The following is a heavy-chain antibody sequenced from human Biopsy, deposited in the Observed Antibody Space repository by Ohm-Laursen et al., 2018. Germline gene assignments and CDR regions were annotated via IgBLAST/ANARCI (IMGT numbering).Heavy chain of an antibody. V-gene: IGHV4-31*03. CDR3: VREPKTGTAEAWYFDL. J-gene: IGHJ2*01. CDR2: ISYNERT. Sequence: SQTLSLTCSVSGASVKTSGYFWAWIRQRPGKGLEWTGYISYNERTHHNPSLTSRLAISFDTSNNRISLQLRSVSVADTAVYYCVREPKTGTAEAWYFDLWGRGSPVTVPS. D-gene: IGHD3-9*01. CDR1: GASVKTSGYF.